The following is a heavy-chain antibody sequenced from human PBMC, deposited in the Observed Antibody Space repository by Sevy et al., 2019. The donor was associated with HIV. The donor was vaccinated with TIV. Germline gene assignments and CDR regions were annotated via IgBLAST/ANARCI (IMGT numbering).Heavy chain of an antibody. Sequence: SETLSLTCTVSGGSISSGDYYWSWIRQPPGKGLEGIGYIYYSGSTYNNPSVKSRVTISVDTSKNQFSLKLRSVTAADTAVYDCARGGYYDSSGYYYLDYWGQGTLVTVSS. V-gene: IGHV4-30-4*01. CDR1: GGSISSGDYY. D-gene: IGHD3-22*01. CDR2: IYYSGST. J-gene: IGHJ4*02. CDR3: ARGGYYDSSGYYYLDY.